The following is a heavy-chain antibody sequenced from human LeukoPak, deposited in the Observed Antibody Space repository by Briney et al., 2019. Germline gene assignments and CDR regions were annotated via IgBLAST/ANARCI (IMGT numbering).Heavy chain of an antibody. CDR3: AKARGLIGGAFDI. CDR1: GFIFDDYL. J-gene: IGHJ3*02. CDR2: ISWDGDTT. Sequence: GGALRLSCAASGFIFDDYLMHWVRQAPGKGLEWVSLISWDGDTTYYADSVKGRFTISRDNSKNSLYLQMNSLRIEDTALYHCAKARGLIGGAFDIWGQGTMVTVSS. D-gene: IGHD3-22*01. V-gene: IGHV3-43*01.